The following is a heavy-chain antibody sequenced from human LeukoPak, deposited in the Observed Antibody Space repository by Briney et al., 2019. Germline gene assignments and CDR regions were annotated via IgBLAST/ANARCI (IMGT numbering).Heavy chain of an antibody. V-gene: IGHV3-23*01. Sequence: GGSLRLSCAASGFTFRSYAMSWVRQAPGKGLEWVSAISGSGGSTYYADSVKGRFTISRDNSKNTLYLQMNSLRAEDTAVYYCAKDSSGWYGPYYYGMDVRGKGTTVTVSS. CDR1: GFTFRSYA. J-gene: IGHJ6*04. CDR2: ISGSGGST. D-gene: IGHD6-19*01. CDR3: AKDSSGWYGPYYYGMDV.